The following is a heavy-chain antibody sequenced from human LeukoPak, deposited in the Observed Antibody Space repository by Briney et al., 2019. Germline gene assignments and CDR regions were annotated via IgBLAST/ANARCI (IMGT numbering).Heavy chain of an antibody. CDR2: IYYSGST. D-gene: IGHD6-19*01. J-gene: IGHJ4*02. CDR1: GGSISSTTYY. V-gene: IGHV4-39*07. Sequence: SETLSLTCTVSGGSISSTTYYWGWIRQPPGKGLEWIGSIYYSGSTYYNPSLKSRVTISVDTSKNQFSLKLNSVTATDTAVYYCARRSSSGWFDYWGQGALVTVSS. CDR3: ARRSSSGWFDY.